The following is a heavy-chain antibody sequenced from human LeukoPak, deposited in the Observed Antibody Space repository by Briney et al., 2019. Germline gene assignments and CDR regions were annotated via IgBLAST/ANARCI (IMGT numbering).Heavy chain of an antibody. Sequence: SETLSLTCTVSGGSISSYYWSWIRQPPGKGLEWIGYIYHSGSTYYNPSLKSRVTISVDRSKNQFSLKLSSVTAADTAVYYCAREGLGGSYGLDNWFDPWGQGTLVTVSS. J-gene: IGHJ5*02. CDR2: IYHSGST. CDR1: GGSISSYY. CDR3: AREGLGGSYGLDNWFDP. D-gene: IGHD1-26*01. V-gene: IGHV4-59*12.